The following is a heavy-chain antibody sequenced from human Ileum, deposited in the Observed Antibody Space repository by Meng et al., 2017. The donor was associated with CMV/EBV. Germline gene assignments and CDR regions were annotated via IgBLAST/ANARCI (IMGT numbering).Heavy chain of an antibody. CDR1: GFNFSIYT. J-gene: IGHJ4*02. V-gene: IGHV3-23*01. D-gene: IGHD6-19*01. Sequence: GESLKISCAASGFNFSIYTMTWVRQAPGKGLEWVAGITGGGDTTYYADSVKGRFTISRDNSKNTLYLQMNSLRVEETAVFYCVKGGWGDYWGQGTVVTGAS. CDR2: ITGGGDTT. CDR3: VKGGWGDY.